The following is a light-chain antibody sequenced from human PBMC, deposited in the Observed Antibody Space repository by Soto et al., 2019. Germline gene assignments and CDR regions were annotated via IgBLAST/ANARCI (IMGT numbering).Light chain of an antibody. CDR2: DTS. Sequence: EIVLTQSPATLSLSPGERATLSCRASQSVSRFLVWYQQKPGQTPRLLIYDTSNGATGIPARFSGSGSGTDFTLTISSLEPEDFAVYYCQQRSDWPWTFGQGTKVEIK. J-gene: IGKJ1*01. V-gene: IGKV3-11*01. CDR3: QQRSDWPWT. CDR1: QSVSRF.